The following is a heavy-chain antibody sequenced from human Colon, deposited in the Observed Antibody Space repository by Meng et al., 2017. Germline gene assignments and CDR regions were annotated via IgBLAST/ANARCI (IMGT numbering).Heavy chain of an antibody. D-gene: IGHD3-22*01. CDR1: GYSFTVYY. CDR3: AKVEDNSGLY. Sequence: QGQRGQSGGGVRNPGASLRVSCQASGYSFTVYYIHWVRQAPGQGLEWMGRINPNTGDTKYAQKFDGRVTMTRDKSIDTAYLDLSRLRADDTAVYYCAKVEDNSGLYWGQGTLVTVSS. V-gene: IGHV1-2*06. J-gene: IGHJ4*02. CDR2: INPNTGDT.